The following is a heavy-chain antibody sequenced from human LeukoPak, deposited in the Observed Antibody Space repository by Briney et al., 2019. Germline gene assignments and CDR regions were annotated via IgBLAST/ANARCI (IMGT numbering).Heavy chain of an antibody. CDR3: ARDSCSSTSCYGGYSFDY. V-gene: IGHV3-33*01. Sequence: PGGSLRLSCAASGFTFSSYGMHWVRQAPGKGLEWVAVIWYDGSNKYYADSVKGRFTISRDNSKNTLYLQMNSLRAEDTAVYYCARDSCSSTSCYGGYSFDYWGQGTLVTVSS. D-gene: IGHD2-2*01. CDR2: IWYDGSNK. J-gene: IGHJ4*02. CDR1: GFTFSSYG.